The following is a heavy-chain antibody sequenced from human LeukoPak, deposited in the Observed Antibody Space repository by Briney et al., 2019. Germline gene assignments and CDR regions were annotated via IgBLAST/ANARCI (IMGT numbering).Heavy chain of an antibody. J-gene: IGHJ4*02. CDR3: ARLRNDILTGYYIWVFDY. CDR1: GGSISSSSYY. Sequence: SETLSLTCTVSGGSISSSSYYWGWLRQPPGKGLEWIGSIYYSGSTYYNPSLKSRVTISVDTSKNQFSLKLSSVTAADTAVYYCARLRNDILTGYYIWVFDYWGQGTLVTVSS. CDR2: IYYSGST. V-gene: IGHV4-39*01. D-gene: IGHD3-9*01.